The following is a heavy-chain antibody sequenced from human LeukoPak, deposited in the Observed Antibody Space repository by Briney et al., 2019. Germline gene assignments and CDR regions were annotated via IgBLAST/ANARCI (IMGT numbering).Heavy chain of an antibody. D-gene: IGHD6-13*01. CDR2: ISSGSTI. Sequence: PGGSLRLSCAASGFTFSSYEMNWVRQAPGKGLEWVSYISSGSTIYYADSVKGRFTISRDNAKNSLYLQMNSLRAEDTAVYYCARLSSSWSYYYYGMDVWGQGTTVTVSS. V-gene: IGHV3-48*03. J-gene: IGHJ6*02. CDR3: ARLSSSWSYYYYGMDV. CDR1: GFTFSSYE.